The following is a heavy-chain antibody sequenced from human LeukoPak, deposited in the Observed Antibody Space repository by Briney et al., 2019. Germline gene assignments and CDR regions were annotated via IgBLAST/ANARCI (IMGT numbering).Heavy chain of an antibody. CDR1: GFTFSDYY. J-gene: IGHJ4*02. Sequence: GGSLRLSCAASGFTFSDYYMSWIRQAPGKGLEWVSYISSSSSTIYYADSVKGRFTISRDNAKNSLYLQMNSLRAEDTAVYYCARGSFSSWEYYFDYWGQGTLVTVSS. V-gene: IGHV3-11*04. D-gene: IGHD6-13*01. CDR2: ISSSSSTI. CDR3: ARGSFSSWEYYFDY.